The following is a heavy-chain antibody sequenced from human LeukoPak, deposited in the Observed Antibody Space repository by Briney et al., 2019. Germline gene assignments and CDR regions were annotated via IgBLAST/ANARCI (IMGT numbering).Heavy chain of an antibody. CDR2: IYYSGST. Sequence: KPSETLSLTCTVSGGSFGDDQYWGWIRQPPGKGLEWIGSIYYSGSTYYNPSLKSRVTISVDTSKNQFSLKLSSVTAADTAVYYCARQVGSIFGVVIWYYYYMDVWGKGTTVTVSS. V-gene: IGHV4-39*01. CDR1: GGSFGDDQY. D-gene: IGHD3-3*01. CDR3: ARQVGSIFGVVIWYYYYMDV. J-gene: IGHJ6*03.